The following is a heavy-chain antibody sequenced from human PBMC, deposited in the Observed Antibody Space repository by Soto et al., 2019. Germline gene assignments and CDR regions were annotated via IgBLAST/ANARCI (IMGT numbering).Heavy chain of an antibody. J-gene: IGHJ5*02. CDR2: ISSSGSNI. CDR3: ARDGSAVVAPVAST. CDR1: GFTFSDYY. V-gene: IGHV3-11*01. D-gene: IGHD2-15*01. Sequence: GGSLRLSCAASGFTFSDYYMSWIRQAPGKGLEWVSYISSSGSNIYYADSVKGRFTISRDNAKNSLYLQMNSLRAEDPAVYYCARDGSAVVAPVASTWGQGTLVTVSS.